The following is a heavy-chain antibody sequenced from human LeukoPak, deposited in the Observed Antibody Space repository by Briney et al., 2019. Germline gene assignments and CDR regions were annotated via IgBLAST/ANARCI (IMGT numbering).Heavy chain of an antibody. CDR2: LSYSGST. Sequence: SETLSLTCTVFGGPASSYYWGWIRQPPGKRLEWLGSLSYSGSTSYNPSLESRLTISLDTSRNQFSLRLTSVTAADTAVYYCANREWTLGWYFTLWGRGTLVTVSS. V-gene: IGHV4-59*02. CDR1: GGPASSYY. J-gene: IGHJ2*01. CDR3: ANREWTLGWYFTL. D-gene: IGHD3/OR15-3a*01.